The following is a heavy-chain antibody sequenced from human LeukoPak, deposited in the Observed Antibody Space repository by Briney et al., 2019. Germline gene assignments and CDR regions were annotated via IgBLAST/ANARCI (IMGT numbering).Heavy chain of an antibody. Sequence: PGGSLRLSCVASGFTFKSFAMTWVRQGPGKGLEWVSLISGNGVNTYYADSVKGRFTISRDNSKDTLYLQMSSLTAGDTAVYYCAKKMGVFGPSDSWGQGTLVTVSS. J-gene: IGHJ4*02. V-gene: IGHV3-23*01. CDR2: ISGNGVNT. CDR1: GFTFKSFA. CDR3: AKKMGVFGPSDS. D-gene: IGHD3-3*01.